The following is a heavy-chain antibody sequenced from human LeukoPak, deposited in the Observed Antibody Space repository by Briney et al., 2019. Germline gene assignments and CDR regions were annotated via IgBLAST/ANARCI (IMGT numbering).Heavy chain of an antibody. CDR2: INHSGST. V-gene: IGHV4-34*01. CDR3: ARGRRGYDILTGYYPCYYYYMDV. D-gene: IGHD3-9*01. Sequence: PSEALSLTCAVYGGSFSGYYCSWIRQPPGKGLEWIGEINHSGSTNYNPSLKSRVTISVDTSKNQFSLKLSSVTAADTAVYYCARGRRGYDILTGYYPCYYYYMDVWGKGTTVTVSS. J-gene: IGHJ6*03. CDR1: GGSFSGYY.